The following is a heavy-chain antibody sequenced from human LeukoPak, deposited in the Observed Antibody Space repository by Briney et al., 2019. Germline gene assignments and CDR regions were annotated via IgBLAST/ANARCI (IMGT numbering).Heavy chain of an antibody. CDR1: GFTFSSYA. J-gene: IGHJ4*02. Sequence: PGGSLRLSCAASGFTFSSYAMHWVRQAPGKGLEWVAVIWYDGSNKYYADSVKGRFTISRDNSKNTLYLQMNSLRAEDTAVYYCARSATVADYFDYWGQGTLVTVSS. V-gene: IGHV3-33*01. D-gene: IGHD6-19*01. CDR2: IWYDGSNK. CDR3: ARSATVADYFDY.